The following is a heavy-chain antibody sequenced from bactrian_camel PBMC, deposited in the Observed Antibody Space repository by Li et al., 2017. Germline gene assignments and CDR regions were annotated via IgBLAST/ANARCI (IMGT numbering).Heavy chain of an antibody. Sequence: HVQLVESGGGSVQAGGSLRVSCLASGFTFGSYSLGWFRQRPGKQREGIASIDRDGTTRYVPSVKGRFTISRDNAKSTVYLHMNSLKLEDTARYYCASSGGLRAHSASPSGTQVTVS. J-gene: IGHJ4*01. V-gene: IGHV3S55*01. CDR1: GFTFGSYS. CDR2: IDRDGTT. D-gene: IGHD4*01.